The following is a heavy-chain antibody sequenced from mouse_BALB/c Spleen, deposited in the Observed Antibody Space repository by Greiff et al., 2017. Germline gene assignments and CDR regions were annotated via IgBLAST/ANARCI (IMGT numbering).Heavy chain of an antibody. D-gene: IGHD3-3*01. J-gene: IGHJ2*01. CDR3: AREGTGYFDY. Sequence: EVKLMESGGGLVKLGGSLKLSCAASGFTFSSYYMSWVRQTPEKRLELVAAINSNGGSTYYPDTVKGRFTISRDNAKNTLYLQMSSLKSEDTALYYCAREGTGYFDYWGQGTTLTVSS. CDR2: INSNGGST. CDR1: GFTFSSYY. V-gene: IGHV5-6-2*01.